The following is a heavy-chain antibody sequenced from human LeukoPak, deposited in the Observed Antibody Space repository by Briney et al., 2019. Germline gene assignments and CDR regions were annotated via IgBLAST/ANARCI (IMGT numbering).Heavy chain of an antibody. D-gene: IGHD6-13*01. CDR1: GFTVSSNY. Sequence: GGSLRLSCAASGFTVSSNYISWVRQAPGKGLEWVSLIYTSGSTYYADSVKGRFTISRDNSKNTLYLQMNSLRAEDTAVYYCARDPPLITAAGSRYFQHWGQGTLVTVSS. V-gene: IGHV3-53*01. J-gene: IGHJ1*01. CDR2: IYTSGST. CDR3: ARDPPLITAAGSRYFQH.